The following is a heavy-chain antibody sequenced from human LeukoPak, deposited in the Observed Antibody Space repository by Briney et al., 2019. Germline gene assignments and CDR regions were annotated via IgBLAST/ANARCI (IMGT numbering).Heavy chain of an antibody. CDR3: ARDGYNIFDY. D-gene: IGHD5-24*01. J-gene: IGHJ4*02. CDR1: GYSISSGYY. Sequence: SETLSLTCAVSGYSISSGYYWGWIRQPPGKGLEWIGSIYHSGSTNYNPSLKSRVTISVDTSKNQFSLKLSSVTAADTAVYYCARDGYNIFDYWGQGTLVTVSS. V-gene: IGHV4-38-2*02. CDR2: IYHSGST.